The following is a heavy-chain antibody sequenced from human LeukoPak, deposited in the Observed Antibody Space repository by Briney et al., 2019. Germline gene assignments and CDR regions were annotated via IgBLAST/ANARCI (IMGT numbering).Heavy chain of an antibody. D-gene: IGHD2-15*01. V-gene: IGHV4-34*01. CDR2: INHSGST. Sequence: PSETLSLTCAVYGGAFSGYYWSWIRQPPGKGLEWIGEINHSGSTNYNPSLKSRVTISVDTSKNQFSLKLSSVTASDTGVYYCARECSGGSCLDYWGQGTLVTVSS. J-gene: IGHJ4*02. CDR1: GGAFSGYY. CDR3: ARECSGGSCLDY.